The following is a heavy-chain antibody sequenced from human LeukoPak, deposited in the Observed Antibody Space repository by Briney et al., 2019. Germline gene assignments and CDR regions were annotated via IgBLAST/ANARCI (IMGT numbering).Heavy chain of an antibody. V-gene: IGHV1-46*01. CDR1: GYTFTSYY. J-gene: IGHJ4*02. D-gene: IGHD3-22*01. Sequence: ASVKVSCKASGYTFTSYYVHWVRQAPGQGLDWMGIINPSGGSTTYAQKFQGRDTMTRDTSTSTVYMELSSLRSEDTAVYYCARGEGLSAYYPTTHDYWGQGTLVTVSS. CDR3: ARGEGLSAYYPTTHDY. CDR2: INPSGGST.